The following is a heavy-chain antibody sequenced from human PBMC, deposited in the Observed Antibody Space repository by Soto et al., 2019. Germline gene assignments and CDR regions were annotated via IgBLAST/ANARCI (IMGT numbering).Heavy chain of an antibody. Sequence: QVQLQESGPGLVKPSQTLSLTCTVSGGSISSGGYYWSWIRQHPGKGLEWIGYIYYSGRTYYNPSPXSXXTISVDTSKNPFSLKLSSVTAAATAVYYCAREPVIWGQGTLVTVSS. CDR1: GGSISSGGYY. CDR2: IYYSGRT. V-gene: IGHV4-31*03. CDR3: AREPVI. D-gene: IGHD3-10*01. J-gene: IGHJ4*02.